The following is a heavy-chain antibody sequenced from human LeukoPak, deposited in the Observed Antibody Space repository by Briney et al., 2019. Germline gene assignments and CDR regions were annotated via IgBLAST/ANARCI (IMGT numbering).Heavy chain of an antibody. V-gene: IGHV3-23*01. CDR1: GFTFRTYT. CDR2: ISGSGGNT. D-gene: IGHD1-26*01. Sequence: GGSLRLSCAASGFTFRTYTMHWVRQAPGKGLEWVSGISGSGGNTYYADSVKGRFTISRDNSKNTLYLQMNSLRAEDTAVYYCAKHSLFYSGSYHYFDYWGQGTLVTVSS. J-gene: IGHJ4*02. CDR3: AKHSLFYSGSYHYFDY.